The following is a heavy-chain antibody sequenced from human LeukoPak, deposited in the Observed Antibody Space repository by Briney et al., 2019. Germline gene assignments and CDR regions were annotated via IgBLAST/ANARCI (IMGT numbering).Heavy chain of an antibody. V-gene: IGHV3-23*01. CDR2: ISGNGGST. J-gene: IGHJ6*04. Sequence: PGGSLRLSCAASGFTFSNYAMSWVRQAPGKGLEWVSGISGNGGSTYYADSVKGRSTISRDNSKNTLYLQMNSLRAEDTAVYYCAELGITMIGGVWGKGTTVTISS. D-gene: IGHD3-10*02. CDR1: GFTFSNYA. CDR3: AELGITMIGGV.